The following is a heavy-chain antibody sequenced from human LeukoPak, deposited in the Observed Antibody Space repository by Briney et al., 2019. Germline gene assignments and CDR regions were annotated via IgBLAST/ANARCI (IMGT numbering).Heavy chain of an antibody. J-gene: IGHJ5*02. D-gene: IGHD3-16*01. CDR1: GYTFTGYH. V-gene: IGHV1-2*02. CDR3: ARVAGALGGVPASGWFDP. Sequence: ASVKVSCKASGYTFTGYHMHWVRQAPGQGLEWMGWINSYSGETNYAQKFQGRVTMARDTSISTAYVELSRLTSDDTAVYYCARVAGALGGVPASGWFDPWGQGTLVTVSS. CDR2: INSYSGET.